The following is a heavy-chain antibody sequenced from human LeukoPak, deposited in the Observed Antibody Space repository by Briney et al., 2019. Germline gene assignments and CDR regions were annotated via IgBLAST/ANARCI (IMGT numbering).Heavy chain of an antibody. D-gene: IGHD2-8*01. Sequence: ASVKVSCKASRYTFTGYYMHWVRQAPGQGLEWMGWINPNSGGTNYAQKFQGRVTMTRDTSISTAYMELSRLRSDDTAVYYCARDLGPGYCTNGVCYRGYYYGMDVWGQGTTVTVSS. CDR1: RYTFTGYY. CDR2: INPNSGGT. V-gene: IGHV1-2*02. CDR3: ARDLGPGYCTNGVCYRGYYYGMDV. J-gene: IGHJ6*02.